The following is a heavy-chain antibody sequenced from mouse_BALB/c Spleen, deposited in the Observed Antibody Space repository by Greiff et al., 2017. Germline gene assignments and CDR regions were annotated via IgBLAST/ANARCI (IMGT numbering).Heavy chain of an antibody. D-gene: IGHD2-1*01. CDR3: ATYGNYWFAY. CDR1: GYTFTDYA. CDR2: ISTYYGDA. J-gene: IGHJ3*01. Sequence: QVQLKQSGAELVRPGVSVKISCKGSGYTFTDYAMHWVKQSHAKSLEWIGVISTYYGDASYNQKFKGKATMTVDKSSSTAYMELARLTSEDSAIYYCATYGNYWFAYWGQGTLVTVSA. V-gene: IGHV1S137*01.